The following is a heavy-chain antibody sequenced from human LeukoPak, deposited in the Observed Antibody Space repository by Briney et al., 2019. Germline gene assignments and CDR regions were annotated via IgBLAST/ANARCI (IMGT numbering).Heavy chain of an antibody. CDR2: INSDGSST. CDR3: ARGLDYGSGSPIDY. V-gene: IGHV3-74*01. CDR1: GFTFSNYW. D-gene: IGHD3-10*01. J-gene: IGHJ4*02. Sequence: GGSLRLSCAASGFTFSNYWMHWVRQAPGKGLVWVSRINSDGSSTTYADSVKGRFTISRDNSKNTLYLQMNSLRAEDTAVYYCARGLDYGSGSPIDYWGQGTLVTVSS.